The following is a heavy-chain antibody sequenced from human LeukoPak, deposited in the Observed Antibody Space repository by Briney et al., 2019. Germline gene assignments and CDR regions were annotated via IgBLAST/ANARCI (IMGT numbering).Heavy chain of an antibody. CDR1: GFTFRSYN. CDR3: AREREMAI. Sequence: GGSLRLSCAASGFTFRSYNMHWVRQAPGKGLEWVSSISSSSSIMNYADSVKGRFTISRDNAKNSLYLQMNSLGAEDTAVYYCAREREMAIWGQGTMVTVSS. D-gene: IGHD5-24*01. CDR2: ISSSSSIM. J-gene: IGHJ3*02. V-gene: IGHV3-48*04.